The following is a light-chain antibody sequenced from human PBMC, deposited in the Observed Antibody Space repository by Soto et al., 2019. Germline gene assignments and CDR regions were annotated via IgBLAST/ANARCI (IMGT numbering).Light chain of an antibody. J-gene: IGKJ1*01. CDR3: QQYETFSGK. V-gene: IGKV1-5*01. CDR2: DAS. Sequence: DIQMTQSPSTLSASVVDTVTVTFLASQSVSGWLAWYQQKPGEAPKLLIYDASALPRGVPSRFSGSGSGTKFTLTIASLQPDDFATYYCQQYETFSGKFGPGNKVDIK. CDR1: QSVSGW.